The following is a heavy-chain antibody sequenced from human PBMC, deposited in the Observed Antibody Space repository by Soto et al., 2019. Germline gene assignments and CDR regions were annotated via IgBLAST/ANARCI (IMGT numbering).Heavy chain of an antibody. CDR3: VGVPSGYYYDSSGYYFDY. D-gene: IGHD3-22*01. CDR1: GGSISSGGFH. V-gene: IGHV4-31*01. J-gene: IGHJ4*02. CDR2: IYYSGST. Sequence: SETLSLTCSVSGGSISSGGFHWSWIRQHLGKGLEWIGYIYYSGSTYYNPSLKSQVTISVDTSKNQFSLKLSSVTAADTAVYYCVGVPSGYYYDSSGYYFDYWGQGTLVTVSS.